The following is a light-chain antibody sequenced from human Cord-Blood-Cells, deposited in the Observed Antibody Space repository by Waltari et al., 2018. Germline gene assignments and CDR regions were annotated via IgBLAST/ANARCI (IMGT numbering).Light chain of an antibody. CDR2: AAS. V-gene: IGKV1-39*01. CDR3: QQSYSTPFT. J-gene: IGKJ3*01. Sequence: DIQMTQSPSSLSASVGARVTITCRASQSISSYLIWYQQKPGKAPKLLIYAASSLQIGVPSRFSGSGSGTDFTLTISSLQPEDFATYYCQQSYSTPFTFGPGTKVDIK. CDR1: QSISSY.